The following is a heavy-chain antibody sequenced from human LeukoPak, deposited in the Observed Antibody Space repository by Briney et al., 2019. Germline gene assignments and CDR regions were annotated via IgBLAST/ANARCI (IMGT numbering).Heavy chain of an antibody. V-gene: IGHV3-21*01. CDR2: IFSGSGYT. Sequence: GGSLRLSCEASGFTFSSYTMTWLRQAPGKGLEWVSSIFSGSGYTYYSDSVKGRFTASRDNAKNSLFLQMNSLRGEDTAIYYCARDQGDSSAYYDDASDVWGRGTMVTVSS. J-gene: IGHJ3*01. CDR3: ARDQGDSSAYYDDASDV. CDR1: GFTFSSYT. D-gene: IGHD3-22*01.